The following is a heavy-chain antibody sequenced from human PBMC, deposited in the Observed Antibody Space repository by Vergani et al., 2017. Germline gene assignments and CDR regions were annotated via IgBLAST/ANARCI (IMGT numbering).Heavy chain of an antibody. CDR1: ADSISSGSYY. D-gene: IGHD6-19*01. Sequence: QLQLQQSGPGLVKPSETLFLTCTVSADSISSGSYYWGWIRQPPGKSLEWIGSIYYSGLTYYNPSLKSRVAISVDTSKNQFSLKVTSVTAADTAVYFCARQRPGSGRSRGDFDDWGQGILVTVSS. CDR2: IYYSGLT. CDR3: ARQRPGSGRSRGDFDD. J-gene: IGHJ4*02. V-gene: IGHV4-39*01.